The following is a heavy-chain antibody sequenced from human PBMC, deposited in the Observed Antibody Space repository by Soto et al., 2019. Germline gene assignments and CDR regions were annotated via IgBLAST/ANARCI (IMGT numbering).Heavy chain of an antibody. CDR1: GYTFTTYG. Sequence: QVQLVQSGGEVKKPGASVKVSCKTSGYTFTTYGISWVRQAPGQGLEWVGWISAYSGKTHYAHKFQGKDNMTTDTSTNTANLALTSLRSGDTAVYYCARDPYLEEHQYWGQGTLVKVSS. V-gene: IGHV1-18*01. J-gene: IGHJ4*02. CDR3: ARDPYLEEHQY. D-gene: IGHD3-16*01. CDR2: ISAYSGKT.